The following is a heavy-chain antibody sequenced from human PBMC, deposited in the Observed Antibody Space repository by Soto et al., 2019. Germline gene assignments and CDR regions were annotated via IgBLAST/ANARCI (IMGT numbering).Heavy chain of an antibody. D-gene: IGHD2-2*02. CDR3: ASAYCSSTSCYREFDP. V-gene: IGHV4-30-4*01. J-gene: IGHJ5*02. Sequence: SETLSLTCTVSGGSISSGDYYWSWIRQPPGKGLEWIGYIYYSGSTYYNPSLKSRVTISVDTSKNQFSLKLSSVTAADTAVYYCASAYCSSTSCYREFDPWGQGTLVTVSS. CDR1: GGSISSGDYY. CDR2: IYYSGST.